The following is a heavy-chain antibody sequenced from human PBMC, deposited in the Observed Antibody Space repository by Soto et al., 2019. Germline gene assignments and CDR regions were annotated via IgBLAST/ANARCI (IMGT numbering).Heavy chain of an antibody. V-gene: IGHV5-51*01. CDR2: IYPGDSET. CDR3: ARLGFPGAIYCDS. D-gene: IGHD2-15*01. J-gene: IGHJ4*02. CDR1: GYNFTTFW. Sequence: GASLKISCKGSGYNFTTFWIGWVRQMPGKGLEWMGIIYPGDSETKYSPDFEGQVTISADRSTNTAYLQWRSLRASDTAMYYCARLGFPGAIYCDSWGLGTLVTVSS.